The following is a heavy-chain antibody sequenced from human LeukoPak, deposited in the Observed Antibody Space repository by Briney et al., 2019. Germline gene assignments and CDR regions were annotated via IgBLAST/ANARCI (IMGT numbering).Heavy chain of an antibody. Sequence: GGSLRLSCAASGFTFSSYEMNWVRQAPGKGLEWLAYISSNGATIHYADSVKGRFTISRDNAKNSLYLQMNSLRAEDTAVYYCARRPKTGKNFDYWGQGTLVTVSS. V-gene: IGHV3-48*03. J-gene: IGHJ4*02. CDR3: ARRPKTGKNFDY. CDR1: GFTFSSYE. D-gene: IGHD7-27*01. CDR2: ISSNGATI.